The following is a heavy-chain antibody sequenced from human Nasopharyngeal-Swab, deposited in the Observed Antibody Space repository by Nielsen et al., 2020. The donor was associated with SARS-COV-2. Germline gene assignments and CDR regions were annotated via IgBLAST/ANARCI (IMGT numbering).Heavy chain of an antibody. CDR3: ARDRIDIVVVPAAMAHDAFDI. D-gene: IGHD2-2*01. CDR1: GYTFTSYA. J-gene: IGHJ3*02. Sequence: ASVKVSCKASGYTFTSYAMHWVRQAPGQRLEWMGWINAGNGNTKYSQKFQGRVTITRDTSASTAYMELSSLRSDDTAVYYCARDRIDIVVVPAAMAHDAFDIWGQGTMVTVSS. V-gene: IGHV1-3*01. CDR2: INAGNGNT.